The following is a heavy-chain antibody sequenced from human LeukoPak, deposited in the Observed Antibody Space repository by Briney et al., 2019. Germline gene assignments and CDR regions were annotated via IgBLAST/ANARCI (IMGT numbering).Heavy chain of an antibody. V-gene: IGHV4-4*02. CDR2: IYTSGST. Sequence: SETLSLTCAVSGGSISSSNWWSWVRQPPGKGLEWIGRIYTSGSTNYNPSLKSRVTISVDTSKNQFSLKLSSVTAADTAVYYCARDSYNWNYGGIDYWGQGTLVTVSS. CDR3: ARDSYNWNYGGIDY. D-gene: IGHD1-7*01. J-gene: IGHJ4*02. CDR1: GGSISSSNW.